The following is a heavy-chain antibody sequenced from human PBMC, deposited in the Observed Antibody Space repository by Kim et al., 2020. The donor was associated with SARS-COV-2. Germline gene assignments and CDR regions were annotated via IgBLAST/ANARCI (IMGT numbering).Heavy chain of an antibody. J-gene: IGHJ4*02. Sequence: YYANSGKGRFTISRDNSKNTLYLQVGSLIAEDMAVYYCARDSGYDPSIDYWGQGTLVTVSS. CDR3: ARDSGYDPSIDY. D-gene: IGHD5-12*01. V-gene: IGHV3-64*01.